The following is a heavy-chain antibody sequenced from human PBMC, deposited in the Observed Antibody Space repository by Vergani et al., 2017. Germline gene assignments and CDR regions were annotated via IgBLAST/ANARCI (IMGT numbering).Heavy chain of an antibody. Sequence: EVQLVESGGGLVKPGGSLRLSCAASGFTFSSYSMNWVRQAPGKGLEWVSSISSSSSYIYYADSVKGRFTISRDNAKNSLYLQMNSLRAEDTAVYYCARDGGYYYDSRGCFDYWGQGTLVTVSS. V-gene: IGHV3-21*01. CDR2: ISSSSSYI. CDR1: GFTFSSYS. CDR3: ARDGGYYYDSRGCFDY. J-gene: IGHJ4*02. D-gene: IGHD3-22*01.